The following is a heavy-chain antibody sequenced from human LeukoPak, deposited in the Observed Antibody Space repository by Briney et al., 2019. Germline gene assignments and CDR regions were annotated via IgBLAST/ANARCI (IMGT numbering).Heavy chain of an antibody. CDR2: IKEDGGEG. CDR3: ARALLTPYYDSSGYYYYYYGMDV. V-gene: IGHV3-7*01. J-gene: IGHJ6*02. CDR1: GFTFSGYW. D-gene: IGHD3-22*01. Sequence: GGSLRLSCAASGFTFSGYWMTWVRQAPGKGLEWVANIKEDGGEGYYVDSVRGRFTISRDNAKNSLYLQMNSLRAEDTAVYYCARALLTPYYDSSGYYYYYYGMDVWGQGTTVTVSS.